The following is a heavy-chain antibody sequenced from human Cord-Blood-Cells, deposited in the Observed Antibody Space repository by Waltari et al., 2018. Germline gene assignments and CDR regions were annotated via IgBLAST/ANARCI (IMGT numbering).Heavy chain of an antibody. CDR2: MNPNSCNT. D-gene: IGHD3-3*01. CDR3: ARDRTDYDFWSGYRDYYYGMDV. Sequence: QVQLVQSGAEVKKPGASVKVSCKASGYTFTSYDITWVRQATGKGRGVMGGMNPNSCNTGYAQKFQGRVTMTRNTSISTAYMELSSLRSEDTAVYYCARDRTDYDFWSGYRDYYYGMDVWGQGTTVTVSS. J-gene: IGHJ6*02. CDR1: GYTFTSYD. V-gene: IGHV1-8*01.